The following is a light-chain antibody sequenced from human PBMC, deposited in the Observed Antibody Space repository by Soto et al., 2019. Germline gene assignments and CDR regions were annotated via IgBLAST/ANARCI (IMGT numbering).Light chain of an antibody. CDR3: SSYTDRQSYL. V-gene: IGLV2-14*01. CDR1: SSDVGGYNY. CDR2: EVS. Sequence: QSDLTQPASVSGSPGQSITISCTGTSSDVGGYNYVSWYQQHPGKAPKLMIYEVSNRPSGVSNRFSGSKSGNTASLTISGLQAEDEADYYCSSYTDRQSYLSGNGTKVTVL. J-gene: IGLJ1*01.